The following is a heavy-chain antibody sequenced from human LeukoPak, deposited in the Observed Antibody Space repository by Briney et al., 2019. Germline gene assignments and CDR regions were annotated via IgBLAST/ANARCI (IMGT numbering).Heavy chain of an antibody. D-gene: IGHD6-13*01. J-gene: IGHJ4*02. V-gene: IGHV3-23*01. Sequence: GGSLRLSCASSGFTFSDYAMTWVRQAPGRGLEWVSAISGGGTYTYYADSVKGRFTISRDNSKNTLYLQMDSLRAEDTAVYYCAKGKYSSSWYFDYWGQGTLVTVSS. CDR3: AKGKYSSSWYFDY. CDR2: ISGGGTYT. CDR1: GFTFSDYA.